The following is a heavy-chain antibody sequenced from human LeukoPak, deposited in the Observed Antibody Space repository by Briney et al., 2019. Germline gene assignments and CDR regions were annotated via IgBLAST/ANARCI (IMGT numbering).Heavy chain of an antibody. CDR1: GFTFSSYA. V-gene: IGHV3-23*01. Sequence: PGASLRLSCAASGFTFSSYAMSWVRQAPGKGLEWVSVISGSGGNTYYADSVKGRFTIFRDNSKNTLYLQMNSLRAEDTAIYYCAKDGKGAPVAGTGYFDYWGQGTLVTVSS. CDR2: ISGSGGNT. CDR3: AKDGKGAPVAGTGYFDY. D-gene: IGHD6-19*01. J-gene: IGHJ4*02.